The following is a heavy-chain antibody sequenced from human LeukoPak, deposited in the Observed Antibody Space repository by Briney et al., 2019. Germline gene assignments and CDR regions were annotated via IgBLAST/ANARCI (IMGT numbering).Heavy chain of an antibody. Sequence: GGSPRLSCAASGFTFSSYAMSWVRQAPGKGLEWVSAISGSGGSTYYADSVKGRFTISRDNSKNTLYLQMNSLRAEDTAVYYCARGGWSRGWFDPWGQGTLVTVSS. V-gene: IGHV3-23*01. J-gene: IGHJ5*02. CDR2: ISGSGGST. D-gene: IGHD6-19*01. CDR3: ARGGWSRGWFDP. CDR1: GFTFSSYA.